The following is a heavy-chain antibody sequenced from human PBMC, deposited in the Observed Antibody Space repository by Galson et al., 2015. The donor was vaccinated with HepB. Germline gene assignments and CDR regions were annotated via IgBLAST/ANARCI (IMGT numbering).Heavy chain of an antibody. Sequence: CAISGDSVSSNSAAWNWIRQSPSRGLEWLGRTYYRSKWYNDYAVSVKSRITINPDTSKNQFSLQLNSVTPEDTAVYYCARDRGPTALITIFGVETYSYYGMDVGGQVTTVTAPS. CDR3: ARDRGPTALITIFGVETYSYYGMDV. D-gene: IGHD3-3*01. J-gene: IGHJ6*02. V-gene: IGHV6-1*01. CDR2: TYYRSKWYN. CDR1: GDSVSSNSAA.